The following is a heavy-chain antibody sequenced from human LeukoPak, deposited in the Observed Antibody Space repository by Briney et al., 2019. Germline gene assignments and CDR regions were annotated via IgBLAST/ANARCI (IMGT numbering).Heavy chain of an antibody. CDR1: GGSISSGGYY. CDR2: IYYSGST. CDR3: AREKDIVVVPAKVFDY. D-gene: IGHD2-2*01. J-gene: IGHJ4*02. V-gene: IGHV4-31*03. Sequence: PSETLSLTCTVSGGSISSGGYYWSWVRQHPGKGLEWIGYIYYSGSTYYNPSLKSRVTISVDTSKNQFSLKLSSVTAADTAVYYCAREKDIVVVPAKVFDYWGQGTLVTVSS.